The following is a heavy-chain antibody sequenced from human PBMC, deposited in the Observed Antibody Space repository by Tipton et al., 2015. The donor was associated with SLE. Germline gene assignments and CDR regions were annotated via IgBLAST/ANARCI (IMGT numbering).Heavy chain of an antibody. D-gene: IGHD5-12*01. CDR1: GGSISSGGYS. J-gene: IGHJ4*02. Sequence: TLSLTCAVSGGSISSGGYSWSWIRQPPGKGLEWIGYIYHSGSTYYNPSLKSRVTISVDRSKNQFSLKLSSVTAADTAVYYCARAGGPVAPIDYWGQGTLVTVSS. CDR3: ARAGGPVAPIDY. CDR2: IYHSGST. V-gene: IGHV4-30-2*01.